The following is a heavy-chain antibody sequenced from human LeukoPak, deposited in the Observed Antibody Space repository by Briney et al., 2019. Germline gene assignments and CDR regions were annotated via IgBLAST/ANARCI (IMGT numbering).Heavy chain of an antibody. V-gene: IGHV4-61*05. J-gene: IGHJ4*02. CDR1: GGSISSSSYY. CDR2: IYYSGST. D-gene: IGHD3-22*01. CDR3: ARHARGRYDSSGYQLDY. Sequence: SETLSLTCTVSGGSISSSSYYWGWIRQPPGKGLEWIGYIYYSGSTNYNPSLKSRVTISVDTSKNQFSLKLSSVTAADTAVYYCARHARGRYDSSGYQLDYWGQGTLVTVSS.